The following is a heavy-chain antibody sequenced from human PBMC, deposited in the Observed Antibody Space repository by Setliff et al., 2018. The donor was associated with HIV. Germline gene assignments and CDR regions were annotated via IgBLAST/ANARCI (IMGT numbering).Heavy chain of an antibody. V-gene: IGHV4-38-2*01. Sequence: ASETLSLTCAVSGYSISSGYYWGWIRQTPGKGLEWIGSIYHSGTTYYNPSLRSRVTISVDTSKNQFSLKLSSVTAADTAVYYCARDHVFGSRTGFDPWGPGILVTVSS. CDR2: IYHSGTT. J-gene: IGHJ5*02. CDR3: ARDHVFGSRTGFDP. CDR1: GYSISSGYY. D-gene: IGHD3-10*01.